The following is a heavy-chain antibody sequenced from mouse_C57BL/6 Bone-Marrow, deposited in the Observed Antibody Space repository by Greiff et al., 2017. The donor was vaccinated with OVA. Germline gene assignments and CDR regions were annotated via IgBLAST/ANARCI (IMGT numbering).Heavy chain of an antibody. CDR2: IWSGGST. J-gene: IGHJ3*01. CDR3: ARNAHGSSPAFAY. D-gene: IGHD1-1*01. CDR1: GFSLTSYG. Sequence: VQVVESGPGLVQPSQSLSITCTVSGFSLTSYGVHWVRQSPGKGLEWLGVIWSGGSTDYNAAFISRLSISKDNSKSQVFFKMNSLQADDTAIYYCARNAHGSSPAFAYWGQGTLVTVSA. V-gene: IGHV2-2*01.